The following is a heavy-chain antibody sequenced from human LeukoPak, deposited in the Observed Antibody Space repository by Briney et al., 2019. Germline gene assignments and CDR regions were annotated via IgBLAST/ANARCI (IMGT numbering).Heavy chain of an antibody. CDR1: GGSISSGGYY. J-gene: IGHJ4*02. V-gene: IGHV4-31*03. CDR2: IYYSGST. Sequence: SSETLSLTCTVSGGSISSGGYYWSWIRQHPGKGLEWIGYIYYSGSTYYTPSLKSRVLISVDTSKNQFSLKLSSVTAADTAVYYCARSYDCGDYTGPWGLDYWGQGTLVTVSS. CDR3: ARSYDCGDYTGPWGLDY. D-gene: IGHD4-17*01.